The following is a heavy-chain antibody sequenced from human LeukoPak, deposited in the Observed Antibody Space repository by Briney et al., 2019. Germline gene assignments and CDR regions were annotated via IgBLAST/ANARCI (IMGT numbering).Heavy chain of an antibody. CDR2: ISGSGSST. CDR3: AKGYYYDFWSGYSVIDY. D-gene: IGHD3-3*01. V-gene: IGHV3-23*01. J-gene: IGHJ4*02. CDR1: GFTFSTYS. Sequence: GGSLRLSCAASGFTFSTYSMTWVRQTPGKGLEWVSAISGSGSSTYYADSVKGRFTISRDNSKNTLYLQMRSLRADDTAVYYCAKGYYYDFWSGYSVIDYWGQGTLVTASS.